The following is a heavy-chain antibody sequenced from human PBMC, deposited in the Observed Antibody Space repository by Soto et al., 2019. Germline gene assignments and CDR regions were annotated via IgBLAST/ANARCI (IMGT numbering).Heavy chain of an antibody. J-gene: IGHJ6*03. CDR3: ARGGPPYSSGWLALYYMDV. CDR2: TYYRSKWYN. Sequence: SQTLSLTCAISGDSVSSNSATWHWIRQSPSRGLEWLGRTYYRSKWYNDYAVSVKSRITISPDTSKNQFSLKLSSVTAADTAVYYCARGGPPYSSGWLALYYMDVWGKGTTVTVSS. V-gene: IGHV6-1*01. D-gene: IGHD6-19*01. CDR1: GDSVSSNSAT.